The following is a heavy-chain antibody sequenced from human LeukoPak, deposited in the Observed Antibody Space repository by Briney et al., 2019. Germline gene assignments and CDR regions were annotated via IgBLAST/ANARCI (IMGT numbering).Heavy chain of an antibody. CDR2: INPNRGGI. Sequence: GASVKVSCKASGYTFTGYYMHWVRQAPGQGLEWMGWINPNRGGINYAQKFQGRVTMTRDTSISTAYMELSRLRSDDTAVYYCARDYVWGSYGFYYFDYWGQGTLVTVSS. V-gene: IGHV1-2*02. CDR3: ARDYVWGSYGFYYFDY. CDR1: GYTFTGYY. J-gene: IGHJ4*02. D-gene: IGHD3-16*01.